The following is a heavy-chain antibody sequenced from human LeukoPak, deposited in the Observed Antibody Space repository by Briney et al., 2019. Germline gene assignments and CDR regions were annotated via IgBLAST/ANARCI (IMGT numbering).Heavy chain of an antibody. V-gene: IGHV1-2*02. CDR2: INPNSGGT. D-gene: IGHD3-10*01. J-gene: IGHJ4*02. Sequence: ASVKVSCKASGYTLSGYYIHWVRQAPGQGLGWVGWINPNSGGTNYAPKFEGRVTMTRATSISTAYMELSRLRSDDTAVYYCATVGFRDNFDYWGQGTLVPVSS. CDR1: GYTLSGYY. CDR3: ATVGFRDNFDY.